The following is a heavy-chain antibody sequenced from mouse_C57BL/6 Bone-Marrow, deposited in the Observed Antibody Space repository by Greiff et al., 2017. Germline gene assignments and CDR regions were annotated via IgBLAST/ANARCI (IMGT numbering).Heavy chain of an antibody. D-gene: IGHD1-1*01. CDR3: TKYYGSRYYFDY. V-gene: IGHV14-4*01. CDR1: GFNIKDDY. CDR2: IDPENGDT. Sequence: VQLQQSGAELVRPGASVKLSCTASGFNIKDDYMHWVKQRPEQGLEWIGWIDPENGDTEYASQFQGKATITADTSSNTAYLQLSSLTSEDTAVYYCTKYYGSRYYFDYWGQGTTLTVSS. J-gene: IGHJ2*01.